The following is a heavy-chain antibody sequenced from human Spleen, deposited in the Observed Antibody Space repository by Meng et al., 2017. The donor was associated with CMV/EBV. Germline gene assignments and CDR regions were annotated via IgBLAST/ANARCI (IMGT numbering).Heavy chain of an antibody. CDR1: GFTLSNYW. CDR2: IKQDGSEK. V-gene: IGHV3-7*01. Sequence: SCTASGFTLSNYWMSWVRQAPGKGPEWVANIKQDGSEKKYVDHVKGRFTISRDNAKNSLYLQLNSLRGDDTAVYFCTRDEAVTRFDPWGQGTLVTVSS. D-gene: IGHD4-11*01. CDR3: TRDEAVTRFDP. J-gene: IGHJ5*02.